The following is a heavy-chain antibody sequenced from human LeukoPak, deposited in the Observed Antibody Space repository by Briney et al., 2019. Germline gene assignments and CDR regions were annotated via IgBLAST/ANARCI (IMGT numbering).Heavy chain of an antibody. CDR1: RYTFTSYD. V-gene: IGHV1-8*01. Sequence: ASVKVSCKASRYTFTSYDINWVRQATGQGLEWMGWMNPNSGNTGFAQRFQGRVTMTRNTSISTAYMELSSLRSEDTAVYYCAREGAGAYYFDYWGQGTLATVSS. J-gene: IGHJ4*02. CDR2: MNPNSGNT. CDR3: AREGAGAYYFDY. D-gene: IGHD3-10*01.